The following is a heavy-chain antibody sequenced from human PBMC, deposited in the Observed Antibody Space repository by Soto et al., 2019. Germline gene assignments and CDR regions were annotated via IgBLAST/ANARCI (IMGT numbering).Heavy chain of an antibody. Sequence: GGSLRLSCAASGFTFSNAWMSWVRQAPGKGLEWVGRIKSKTDGGTTDYAAPVKGRFTISRDDSKNTLYLQMNSLKTEDTAVYYCTTDYCSSTSCYYYWGQGTLVTVSS. J-gene: IGHJ4*02. D-gene: IGHD2-2*01. CDR1: GFTFSNAW. CDR3: TTDYCSSTSCYYY. CDR2: IKSKTDGGTT. V-gene: IGHV3-15*01.